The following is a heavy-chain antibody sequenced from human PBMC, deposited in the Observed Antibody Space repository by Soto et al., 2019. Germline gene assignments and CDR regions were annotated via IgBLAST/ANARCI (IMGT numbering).Heavy chain of an antibody. CDR1: GGTFSSYT. Sequence: QVQLVQSGAEVKKPGSSVKVSCKASGGTFSSYTISWVRQAPGQGLEWMGRIIPILGIANYAQKFQGRVTITADKSTSTAYMELSSLRSEDTAVYYCARIGTILKYGSQYYFDYWGQGTLVTVSS. CDR3: ARIGTILKYGSQYYFDY. V-gene: IGHV1-69*02. CDR2: IIPILGIA. D-gene: IGHD3-3*01. J-gene: IGHJ4*02.